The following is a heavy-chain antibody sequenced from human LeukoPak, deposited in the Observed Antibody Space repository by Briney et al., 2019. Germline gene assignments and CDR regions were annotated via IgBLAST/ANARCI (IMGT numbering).Heavy chain of an antibody. J-gene: IGHJ4*02. Sequence: GASVKVSCKASGYSFTAYGITWMRQAPGQGLEWMGWISAYNGNTHYAERLQDRVTMTTDTSTSTAYMELRSLRSDDTAVYYCARVVPHKGYSGYDYSYWGQGTLVTVSS. CDR2: ISAYNGNT. D-gene: IGHD5-12*01. CDR3: ARVVPHKGYSGYDYSY. V-gene: IGHV1-18*01. CDR1: GYSFTAYG.